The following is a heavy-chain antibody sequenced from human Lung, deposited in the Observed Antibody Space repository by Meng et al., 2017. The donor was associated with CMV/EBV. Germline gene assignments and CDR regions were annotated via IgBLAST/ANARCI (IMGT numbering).Heavy chain of an antibody. V-gene: IGHV4-39*01. CDR3: ARQTDTEGIAAAPDV. CDR2: IYYSGST. D-gene: IGHD6-13*01. Sequence: GSLRLXXTVSGGSISSSSYYWGWIRQPPGKGLEWIGSIYYSGSTYYNPSLKSRVTISVDTSKNQFSLKLSSVTAADTAVYYCARQTDTEGIAAAPDVWGQGNXVNGYS. J-gene: IGHJ6*01. CDR1: GGSISSSSYY.